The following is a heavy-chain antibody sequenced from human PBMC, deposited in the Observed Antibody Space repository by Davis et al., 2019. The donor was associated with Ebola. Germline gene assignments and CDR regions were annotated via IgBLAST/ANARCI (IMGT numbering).Heavy chain of an antibody. CDR3: ARGLYYDILTGGNYYYYYGMDV. CDR2: MNPNSGNT. D-gene: IGHD3-9*01. V-gene: IGHV1-8*01. Sequence: ASVKVSCKASGYTFTSYDINWVRQAPGQGLEWMGWMNPNSGNTGYAQKFQGRVTMTRNTSISTAYMELSSLRSEDTAVYYCARGLYYDILTGGNYYYYYGMDVWGQGTTVTVSS. J-gene: IGHJ6*02. CDR1: GYTFTSYD.